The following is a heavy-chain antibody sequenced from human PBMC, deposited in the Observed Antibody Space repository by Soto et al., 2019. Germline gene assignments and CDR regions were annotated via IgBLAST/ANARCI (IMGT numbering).Heavy chain of an antibody. J-gene: IGHJ4*02. Sequence: QVQLQQWGAGLLKPSETLSLTCAVYGGSFSGYYWSWILQPPGKGLEWNGEINHSGSTNYNPSLKSRVTLSVDTSKNQFSLKLSSVTAADTAVYYCARQLNTSLYYFDYWGQGTMVTVSS. D-gene: IGHD2-2*01. CDR3: ARQLNTSLYYFDY. V-gene: IGHV4-34*01. CDR1: GGSFSGYY. CDR2: INHSGST.